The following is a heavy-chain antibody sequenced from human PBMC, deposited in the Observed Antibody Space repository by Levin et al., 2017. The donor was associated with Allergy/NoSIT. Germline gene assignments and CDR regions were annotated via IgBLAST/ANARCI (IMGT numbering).Heavy chain of an antibody. Sequence: GESLKISCAAYGFTFKEFKDYYMSWVRQAPGKGLEWVANIKQDVTENYYLDSVMGRFTISRDNAKNSLYLQMDSLRVEDTGVYYCARDGQNFDGHVTWGQGTLVTVSS. CDR3: ARDGQNFDGHVT. CDR2: IKQDVTEN. J-gene: IGHJ5*02. D-gene: IGHD5-24*01. V-gene: IGHV3-7*01. CDR1: GFTFKEFKDYY.